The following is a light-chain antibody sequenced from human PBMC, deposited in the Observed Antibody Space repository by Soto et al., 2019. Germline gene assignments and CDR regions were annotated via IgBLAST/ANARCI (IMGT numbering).Light chain of an antibody. Sequence: EFVLTQSPGTLSLSPGERATLSCRASQSVSSSYLAWYQQKPGQAPRILIYGASTRATGIPDRFSGSGSGTDFTLTISRLEPEDFAVYYCQQYGSSSYTFGQGTNLEIK. CDR2: GAS. V-gene: IGKV3-20*01. CDR3: QQYGSSSYT. J-gene: IGKJ2*01. CDR1: QSVSSSY.